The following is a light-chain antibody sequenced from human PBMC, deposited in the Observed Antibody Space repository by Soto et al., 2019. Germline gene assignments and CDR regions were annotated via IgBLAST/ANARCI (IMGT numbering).Light chain of an antibody. Sequence: DIVMTQSPASLAVSLGESATISCKSSQSLLYSANNYNYLAWFQQKPGQPPKLLIYWASTGESGATDRFSGSGSEIDFTLTISSVLAEDGAVYYCHQYAHTPFAFGQGNKLEIK. CDR3: HQYAHTPFA. J-gene: IGKJ2*01. V-gene: IGKV4-1*01. CDR1: QSLLYSANNYNY. CDR2: WAS.